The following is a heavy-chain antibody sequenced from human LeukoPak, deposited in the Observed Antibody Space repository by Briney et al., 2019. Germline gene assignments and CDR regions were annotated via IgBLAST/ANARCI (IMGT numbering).Heavy chain of an antibody. Sequence: PGRSLRLSCAASGFTFSSYAMHWVRQAPGKGLEWVAVISYDGSNKYYADSVKGRFTISRDNSKNTLYLQMNSLRAEDTAVYYCARDMTPLVPAAREDAFNIWGQGTMVTVSS. J-gene: IGHJ3*02. CDR2: ISYDGSNK. D-gene: IGHD2-2*01. CDR1: GFTFSSYA. V-gene: IGHV3-30-3*01. CDR3: ARDMTPLVPAAREDAFNI.